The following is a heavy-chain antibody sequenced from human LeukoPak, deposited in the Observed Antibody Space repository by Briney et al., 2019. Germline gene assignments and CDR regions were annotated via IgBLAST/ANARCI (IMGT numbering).Heavy chain of an antibody. CDR2: ISGSGGST. CDR1: GFTFSRYT. D-gene: IGHD2-2*03. CDR3: AKGNGYCSSTSCYGSFDY. V-gene: IGHV3-23*01. J-gene: IGHJ4*02. Sequence: GGSLRLSCAGSGFTFSRYTFNWVRQAPGKGLEWVSAISGSGGSTYYADSVKGRFTISRDNSKNTLYLQMNSLRAEDTAVYYCAKGNGYCSSTSCYGSFDYWGQGTLVTVSS.